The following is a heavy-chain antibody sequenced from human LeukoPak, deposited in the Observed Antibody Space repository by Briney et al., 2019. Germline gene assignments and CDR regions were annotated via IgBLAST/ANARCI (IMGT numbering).Heavy chain of an antibody. J-gene: IGHJ4*02. CDR3: AKNGDSERWLQPKFVTH. D-gene: IGHD5-24*01. V-gene: IGHV3-20*04. CDR2: INWNGGSTV. CDR1: GFQFDDYG. Sequence: PGGSLRLSCAASGFQFDDYGMSWVRQAPGKGLEWVSGINWNGGSTVGYADSVKGRFTISRDNAKNSLYLQMNSLRAEDTALYYCAKNGDSERWLQPKFVTHWGQGTLVTVSS.